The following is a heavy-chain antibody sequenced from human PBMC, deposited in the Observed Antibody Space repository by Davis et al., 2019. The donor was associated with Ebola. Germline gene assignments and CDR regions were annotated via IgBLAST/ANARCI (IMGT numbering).Heavy chain of an antibody. D-gene: IGHD5-12*01. Sequence: MPSETLSLTCAVSGGSISSSNWWSWVRQPPGKGLEWIGEIYHSGSTNYNPSLKSRVTISVDKSKNQFSLKLSSVTAADTAVYYCARLADSGYDNLYYYYGMDVWGQGTTVTVSS. CDR1: GGSISSSNW. CDR3: ARLADSGYDNLYYYYGMDV. V-gene: IGHV4-4*02. J-gene: IGHJ6*02. CDR2: IYHSGST.